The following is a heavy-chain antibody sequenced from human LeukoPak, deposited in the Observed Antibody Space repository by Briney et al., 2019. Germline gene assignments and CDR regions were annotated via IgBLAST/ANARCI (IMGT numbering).Heavy chain of an antibody. J-gene: IGHJ4*02. V-gene: IGHV4-61*02. CDR1: GGSINSYSYY. CDR2: IYTSGST. CDR3: ARDSPPAYCSGGSCYFDY. Sequence: SETLSLTCTVSGGSINSYSYYWSWIRQPAGKGLEWIGRIYTSGSTDYNPSLKSRVTISRDTSKNEFSLKLSSVTAADTAVYYCARDSPPAYCSGGSCYFDYWGQGTLVTVSS. D-gene: IGHD2-15*01.